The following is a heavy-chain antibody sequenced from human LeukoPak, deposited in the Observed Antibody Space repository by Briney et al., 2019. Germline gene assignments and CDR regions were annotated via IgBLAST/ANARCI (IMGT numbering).Heavy chain of an antibody. CDR2: IVVGSGNT. D-gene: IGHD6-6*01. V-gene: IGHV1-58*02. CDR3: ARARSSSSGGDY. J-gene: IGHJ4*02. Sequence: SVKVSCKASGFTFTSSAMQWVRQARGQRLEWIGWIVVGSGNTNYAQKFQERVTITRDMSTSTAYMELSSLRSEDTAVYYCARARSSSSGGDYWGQGTLVTVSS. CDR1: GFTFTSSA.